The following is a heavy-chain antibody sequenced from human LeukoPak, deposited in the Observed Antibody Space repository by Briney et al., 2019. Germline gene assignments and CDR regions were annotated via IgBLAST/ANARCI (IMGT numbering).Heavy chain of an antibody. J-gene: IGHJ3*02. CDR1: GYDFSTYW. D-gene: IGHD3-10*01. Sequence: GESLKISCKGLGYDFSTYWNAWVRQRPGKGLEWMGIIYPGGSETRYDPSFQGQVTISADRSTSTAYLQWSSLRASDTAMYYCARHSSYGSGTCAFDIWGQGTMVTVSS. CDR2: IYPGGSET. CDR3: ARHSSYGSGTCAFDI. V-gene: IGHV5-51*01.